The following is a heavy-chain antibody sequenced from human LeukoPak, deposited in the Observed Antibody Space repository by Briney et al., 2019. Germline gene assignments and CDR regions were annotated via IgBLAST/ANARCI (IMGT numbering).Heavy chain of an antibody. CDR2: ISYDGSNK. J-gene: IGHJ4*02. CDR1: GFTFSSYA. V-gene: IGHV3-30*04. CDR3: ARGRVDTAPYFDY. D-gene: IGHD5-18*01. Sequence: PGGSLRLSCAASGFTFSSYAMHWVRQAPGKGLEWVTVISYDGSNKYYADSVKGRFTISRDNSKNTLYLQMNSLRAEDTAVYYCARGRVDTAPYFDYWGQGTLVTVSS.